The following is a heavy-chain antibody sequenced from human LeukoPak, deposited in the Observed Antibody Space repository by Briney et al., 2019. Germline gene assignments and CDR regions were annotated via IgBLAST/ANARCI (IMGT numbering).Heavy chain of an antibody. CDR2: IKSKTDGGTT. Sequence: GGSLRLSCAASGFTFSNAWMSWVRQAPGKGLEWVGRIKSKTDGGTTDYAAPVKGRFTISRDNSKNSLYLQMNSLRTEDTALYYCAKSDSSGYSRAPGYWGQGTLVTVSS. CDR1: GFTFSNAW. J-gene: IGHJ4*02. CDR3: AKSDSSGYSRAPGY. D-gene: IGHD3-22*01. V-gene: IGHV3-15*05.